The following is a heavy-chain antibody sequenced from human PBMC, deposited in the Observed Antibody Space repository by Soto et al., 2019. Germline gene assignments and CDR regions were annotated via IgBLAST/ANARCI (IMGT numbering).Heavy chain of an antibody. D-gene: IGHD3-22*01. V-gene: IGHV3-30-3*01. CDR2: ISYDGSNK. J-gene: IGHJ4*02. CDR3: VRDRGYYDSSRYYDAY. CDR1: GFTFSTYA. Sequence: PGGSLRLSCAASGFTFSTYAMHWVRQAPGKGLEWVAVISYDGSNKHYADSVKGRFTVSRDNSKNTLFLQMNSLRAGDTVVYYCVRDRGYYDSSRYYDAYWGQGSLVTVSS.